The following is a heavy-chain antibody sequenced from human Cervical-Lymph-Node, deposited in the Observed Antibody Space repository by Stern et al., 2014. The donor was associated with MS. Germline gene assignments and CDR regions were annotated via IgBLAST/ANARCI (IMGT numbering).Heavy chain of an antibody. V-gene: IGHV4-30-4*01. CDR3: ARGGYGSSSFFDY. D-gene: IGHD6-6*01. Sequence: VQLVESGPGLAKPSQTLSPTCTVPDGSISSGDYYWSWIRQPPAKDLEWIGSIDSSGSPYYIPSRKSRVTISVDTSKNQFSLKLSSVTAADTAVYYCARGGYGSSSFFDYWGQGTLVTVSS. CDR1: DGSISSGDYY. J-gene: IGHJ4*02. CDR2: IDSSGSP.